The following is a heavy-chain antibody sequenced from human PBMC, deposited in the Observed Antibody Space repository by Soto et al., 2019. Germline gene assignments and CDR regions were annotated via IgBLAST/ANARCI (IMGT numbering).Heavy chain of an antibody. Sequence: GGSLRLSCAASGFTFSSYGMHWVRQAPGKGLEWVAVIWYDGSNKYYADSVKGRFTISRDNSKNTLYLQMNSLRAEDTAVYYCARDNTRSGWSTKYGRYYYYGMDVWGQGTTVTVSS. CDR3: ARDNTRSGWSTKYGRYYYYGMDV. CDR2: IWYDGSNK. CDR1: GFTFSSYG. V-gene: IGHV3-33*01. D-gene: IGHD6-19*01. J-gene: IGHJ6*02.